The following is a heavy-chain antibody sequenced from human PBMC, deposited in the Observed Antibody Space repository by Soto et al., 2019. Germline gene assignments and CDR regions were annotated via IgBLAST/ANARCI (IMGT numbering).Heavy chain of an antibody. J-gene: IGHJ3*02. CDR1: GGSFSTYY. D-gene: IGHD3-9*01. V-gene: IGHV4-34*01. CDR2: INHSGNN. CDR3: ARGGSNDWQVALDI. Sequence: QLQQWGAGLLKPSETLSLTCVVSGGSFSTYYYNWIRQSPGKGLEWIGEINHSGNNNYSPSLKSRVTMSLDTSKNQFSLKLTSVTAADTAVYYCARGGSNDWQVALDILGQGTMVTVSS.